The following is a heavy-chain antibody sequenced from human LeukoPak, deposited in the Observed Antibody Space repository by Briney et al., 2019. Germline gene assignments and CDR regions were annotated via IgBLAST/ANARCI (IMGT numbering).Heavy chain of an antibody. CDR3: AKDRGDYRGAFDI. CDR1: GFTFSTYD. D-gene: IGHD4-11*01. CDR2: ISGSATST. J-gene: IGHJ3*02. V-gene: IGHV3-23*01. Sequence: GGSLRLSCVASGFTFSTYDMSWVRQAPGKGLEWVSSISGSATSTYHADSVKGRFTMFRDNPQNTLYLQMNSLRAEDTAIYYCAKDRGDYRGAFDIRGQGTMVTVSS.